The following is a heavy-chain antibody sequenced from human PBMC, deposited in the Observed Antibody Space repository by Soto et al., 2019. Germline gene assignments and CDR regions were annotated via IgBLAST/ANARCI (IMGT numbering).Heavy chain of an antibody. D-gene: IGHD2-15*01. Sequence: GASVKVSCKASGYTFTSYAMHLVRQAPGQRFEWMGWINAGNGNTKYSQKFQGRVTITRDTSASTAYMELSSLRSEDTAVYYCARVRLGYCSGGSCFLDYWGQGTLVTVSS. J-gene: IGHJ4*02. V-gene: IGHV1-3*01. CDR2: INAGNGNT. CDR3: ARVRLGYCSGGSCFLDY. CDR1: GYTFTSYA.